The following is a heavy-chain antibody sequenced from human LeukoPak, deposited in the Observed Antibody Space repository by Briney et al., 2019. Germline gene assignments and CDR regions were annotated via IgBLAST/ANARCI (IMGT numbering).Heavy chain of an antibody. Sequence: GGSLRLSCAASGFSFSSYSMNWVRQAPGKGLEWVSSISSGSTYIYYADSVKGRFTISRDNAKNSLYLQVSTLRAEDTAVYYCAREISSSTSFDYWGPGTLVTVSS. CDR2: ISSGSTYI. V-gene: IGHV3-21*01. D-gene: IGHD2-2*01. CDR1: GFSFSSYS. J-gene: IGHJ4*02. CDR3: AREISSSTSFDY.